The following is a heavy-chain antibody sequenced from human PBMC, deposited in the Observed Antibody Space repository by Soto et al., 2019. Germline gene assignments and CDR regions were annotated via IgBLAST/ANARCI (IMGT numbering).Heavy chain of an antibody. V-gene: IGHV3-49*04. D-gene: IGHD3-3*01. CDR1: GFTSDDYDYA. J-gene: IGHJ6*02. Sequence: HPVGSLRLSCTFSGFTSDDYDYALTWVRQAPGKGLQWLGLIRGSTYGGTTEYAASVKGRFTISRDDSKGITYLQMNSLKTEDTAVYYCSRDGDFYGLDVWGQGTTVTVSS. CDR3: SRDGDFYGLDV. CDR2: IRGSTYGGTT.